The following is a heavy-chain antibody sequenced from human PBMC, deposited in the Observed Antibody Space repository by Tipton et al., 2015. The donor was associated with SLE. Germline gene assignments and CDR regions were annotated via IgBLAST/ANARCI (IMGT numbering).Heavy chain of an antibody. J-gene: IGHJ3*01. CDR3: ARETLSGGLAFDL. V-gene: IGHV3-64*01. D-gene: IGHD3-3*01. CDR2: IRGNGDTT. Sequence: SLRLSCVGSGFSFSSYVIHWFRQAPGGGVAYVSGIRGNGDTTYYGIYAKGRFTISRDNSKNTVYLQLGSLRGEDMAVYYCARETLSGGLAFDLWGQGTMVTVSS. CDR1: GFSFSSYV.